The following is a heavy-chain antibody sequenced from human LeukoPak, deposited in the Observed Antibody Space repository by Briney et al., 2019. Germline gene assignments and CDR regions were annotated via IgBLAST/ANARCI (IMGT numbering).Heavy chain of an antibody. V-gene: IGHV3-21*01. D-gene: IGHD6-13*01. Sequence: GGSLRLSCAASGFTFSSYSMNWVRQAPGKGLEWVSSISSSSSCIYYADSVKGRFTISRDNAKSSLYLQMNSLRAEDTAVYYCARDQLSSSSWYEWWIDYWGQGTLVTVSS. CDR1: GFTFSSYS. CDR3: ARDQLSSSSWYEWWIDY. J-gene: IGHJ4*02. CDR2: ISSSSSCI.